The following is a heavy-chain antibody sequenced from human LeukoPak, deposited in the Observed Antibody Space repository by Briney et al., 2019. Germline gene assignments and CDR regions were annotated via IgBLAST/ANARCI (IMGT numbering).Heavy chain of an antibody. J-gene: IGHJ4*02. CDR1: GFTFGSYA. D-gene: IGHD3-22*01. CDR2: ISGSGGST. V-gene: IGHV3-23*01. Sequence: PGGSLRLSCAASGFTFGSYAMSWVRQAPGKGLEWVSAISGSGGSTYYADSVKGRFTISRDNSKNTLYLQMNSLRAEDTAVYYCAKWFDYYDSSGRYWGQGTLVTVSS. CDR3: AKWFDYYDSSGRY.